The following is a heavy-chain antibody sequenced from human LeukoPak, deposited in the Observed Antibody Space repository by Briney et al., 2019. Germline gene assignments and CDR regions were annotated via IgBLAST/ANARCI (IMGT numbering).Heavy chain of an antibody. CDR2: INPNSGGI. V-gene: IGHV1-2*02. D-gene: IGHD3-16*01. CDR1: GYTFTDYY. Sequence: GASVKVSCKTSGYTFTDYYLHWVRQAPGQGLDWMGWINPNSGGISSPQKFQGRVTMTRDTSITTVYMEVSWLTSDDTAIYYCARADRLHGGPYLIGPWGQGTLVTVSS. CDR3: ARADRLHGGPYLIGP. J-gene: IGHJ5*02.